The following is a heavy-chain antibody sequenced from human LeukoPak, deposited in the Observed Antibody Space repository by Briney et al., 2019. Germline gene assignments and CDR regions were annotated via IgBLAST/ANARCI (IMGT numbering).Heavy chain of an antibody. Sequence: GGSLRLSCVVSGFTFSDYYMSWIRQAPGKGLEWVSYISSDNSTTYYADSVKGRFTVSRDNAKDSLYLQMNSLRAEDTALYYCAKDMAWGTTVTTYLFDYWGQGTLVTVSS. V-gene: IGHV3-11*01. J-gene: IGHJ4*02. CDR2: ISSDNSTT. CDR1: GFTFSDYY. CDR3: AKDMAWGTTVTTYLFDY. D-gene: IGHD4-17*01.